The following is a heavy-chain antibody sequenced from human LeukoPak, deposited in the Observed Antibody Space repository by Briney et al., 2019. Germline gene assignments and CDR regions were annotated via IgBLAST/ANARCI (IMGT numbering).Heavy chain of an antibody. CDR1: GGTFSSYA. CDR3: AKEKYYYGSGGYYKGSLFDY. Sequence: SVKVSCKASGGTFSSYAISWVRQAPGQGLEWMGGIIPIFGTANYAQKFQGRVTITADESTSTAYMELSSLRSEDTAVYYCAKEKYYYGSGGYYKGSLFDYWGQGTLVTVSS. V-gene: IGHV1-69*13. CDR2: IIPIFGTA. J-gene: IGHJ4*02. D-gene: IGHD3-10*01.